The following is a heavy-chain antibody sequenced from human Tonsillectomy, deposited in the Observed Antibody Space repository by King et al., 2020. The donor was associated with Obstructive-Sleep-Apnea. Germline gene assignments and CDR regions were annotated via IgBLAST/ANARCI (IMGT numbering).Heavy chain of an antibody. V-gene: IGHV4-4*02. J-gene: IGHJ4*02. D-gene: IGHD6-19*01. Sequence: VQLQESGPGLVKPSGTLSLSCAVSGGSISSSNWWSWCRQSPRKGLEWIGEIYHIGSTNYDPSLKSRVTISVDQSKDQFSLKLSSVTAADTAIYYCAGGRVAVAGARNSGFDYWGQGTLVTVSS. CDR1: GGSISSSNW. CDR3: AGGRVAVAGARNSGFDY. CDR2: IYHIGST.